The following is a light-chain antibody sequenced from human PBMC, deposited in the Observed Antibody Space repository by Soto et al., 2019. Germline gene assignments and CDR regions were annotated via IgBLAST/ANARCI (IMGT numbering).Light chain of an antibody. CDR3: QAWDSGTVV. J-gene: IGLJ2*01. CDR2: EDT. V-gene: IGLV3-1*01. CDR1: TLGSKF. Sequence: SSELTQPPSVSVSPGQTANITCSGNTLGSKFVFWYQQKAGQSPMVVIYEDTKRPSGIPERFSGSNSGNTATLTISGTQAMAEDDFYCQAWDSGTVVFGGGTKLTVL.